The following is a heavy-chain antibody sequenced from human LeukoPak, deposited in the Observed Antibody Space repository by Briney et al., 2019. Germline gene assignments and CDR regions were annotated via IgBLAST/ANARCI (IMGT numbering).Heavy chain of an antibody. D-gene: IGHD6-6*01. CDR1: GFTVSSNY. J-gene: IGHJ3*02. CDR3: ASQRIAARRGAFDI. V-gene: IGHV3-53*01. CDR2: IYSGGST. Sequence: PGGSLRLSCAASGFTVSSNYMSWVRQAPGKGLEWVSVIYSGGSTYYADSVKGRFTISRDNSKNTLYLQMNSLRAEDTAVYYCASQRIAARRGAFDIWGQGTMVTASS.